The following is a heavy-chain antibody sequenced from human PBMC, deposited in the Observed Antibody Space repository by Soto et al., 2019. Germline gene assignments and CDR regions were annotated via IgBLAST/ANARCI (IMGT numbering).Heavy chain of an antibody. V-gene: IGHV4-39*01. CDR2: IYYSGST. Sequence: SETLSLTCTVSGGSISSSSYYWGWIRQPPGKGLEWIGSIYYSGSTYYNPSLKSRVTISVDTSKNQFSLKLSSVTAADTAVYYCARLGVTTVTIDYWGQGTLVTVSS. CDR3: ARLGVTTVTIDY. D-gene: IGHD4-17*01. CDR1: GGSISSSSYY. J-gene: IGHJ4*02.